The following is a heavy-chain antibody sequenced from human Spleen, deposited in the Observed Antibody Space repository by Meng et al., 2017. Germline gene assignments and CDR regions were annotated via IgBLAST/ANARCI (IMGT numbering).Heavy chain of an antibody. J-gene: IGHJ4*02. D-gene: IGHD4-17*01. CDR3: ASSMTTVTAEIDY. V-gene: IGHV4-30-4*01. Sequence: QPQLQESGPGLVRPAEARSPTRCVSGGSISTRDYYWSWIRQPPGKGLEWIGYIYYSGSTYYNPSLKSRVTISVDTSKNQFSLKLSSVTAADTAVYYCASSMTTVTAEIDYWGQGTLVTVSS. CDR2: IYYSGST. CDR1: GGSISTRDYY.